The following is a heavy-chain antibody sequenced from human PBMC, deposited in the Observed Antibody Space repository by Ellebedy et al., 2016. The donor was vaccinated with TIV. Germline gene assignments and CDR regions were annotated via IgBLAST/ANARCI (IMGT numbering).Heavy chain of an antibody. CDR2: FDPEDDET. CDR1: GYTPTDLS. CDR3: AAGGTGWFLRGNYYYYMDV. D-gene: IGHD6-19*01. V-gene: IGHV1-24*01. Sequence: AASVKVSCKVSGYTPTDLSIHWVRQAPGKGLEWMASFDPEDDETIYAQKFHGRVTMTEDTSTDTAYLELSSLRSEDTAVYYCAAGGTGWFLRGNYYYYMDVWGRGTPVTVSS. J-gene: IGHJ6*03.